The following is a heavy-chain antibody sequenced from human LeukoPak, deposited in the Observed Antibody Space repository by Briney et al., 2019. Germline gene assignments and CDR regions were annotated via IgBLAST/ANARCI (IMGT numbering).Heavy chain of an antibody. Sequence: ASVTVSCMSSVYTFTVYYMHWVRQAPGQGLEWLGWINPNSGDTNYAQKFQGRVTMTRDTSISTAYMELSRLRSDDTAVYYCAAISYNGNGSWFDPWGQGTLVTVSS. CDR2: INPNSGDT. D-gene: IGHD1-1*01. J-gene: IGHJ5*02. CDR1: VYTFTVYY. CDR3: AAISYNGNGSWFDP. V-gene: IGHV1-2*02.